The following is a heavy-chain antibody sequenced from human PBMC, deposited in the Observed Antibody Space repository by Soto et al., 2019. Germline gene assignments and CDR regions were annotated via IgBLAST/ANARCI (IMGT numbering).Heavy chain of an antibody. D-gene: IGHD2-2*01. V-gene: IGHV3-74*01. CDR3: AKGVPAATRYFQH. J-gene: IGHJ1*01. Sequence: VQLVESGGGLVQPGGSLRLSCAASGFSFSSYWMHWVRHAPGKGLGWVSRINSDGSSTNYADSVKGRFTISRDNAKNTLYRQMNSLTPEDTAVYYCAKGVPAATRYFQHWGQGTLVTVSS. CDR1: GFSFSSYW. CDR2: INSDGSST.